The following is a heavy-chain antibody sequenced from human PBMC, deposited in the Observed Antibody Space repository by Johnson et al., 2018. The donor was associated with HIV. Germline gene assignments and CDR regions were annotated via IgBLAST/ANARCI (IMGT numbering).Heavy chain of an antibody. CDR2: ISYAGSNK. Sequence: QMLLVESGGGVVQPGRSLRLSCAASGFTFSSYGMHWVRQAPCKGLEWVAVISYAGSNKYYADSVQVRFTISRDNSKNTLYLQMNSLRAEDTAVYYCARDRRLADAFDIWGQGTMVTVSS. J-gene: IGHJ3*02. CDR1: GFTFSSYG. D-gene: IGHD5-12*01. V-gene: IGHV3-30*03. CDR3: ARDRRLADAFDI.